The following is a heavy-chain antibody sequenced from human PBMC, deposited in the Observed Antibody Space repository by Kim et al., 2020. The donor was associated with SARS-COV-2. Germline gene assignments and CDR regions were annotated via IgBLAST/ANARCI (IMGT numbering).Heavy chain of an antibody. Sequence: ASVKVSCKASGYTFINYYFHWVRQAPGQGLEWMGIVNPGDGDTSYTQKFQGRVTMTRDTSTGTVFMELGSLTSEDTAVYYCVGERARAQYFDLWGRGTLVTVSS. CDR2: VNPGDGDT. V-gene: IGHV1-46*01. CDR3: VGERARAQYFDL. J-gene: IGHJ2*01. CDR1: GYTFINYY.